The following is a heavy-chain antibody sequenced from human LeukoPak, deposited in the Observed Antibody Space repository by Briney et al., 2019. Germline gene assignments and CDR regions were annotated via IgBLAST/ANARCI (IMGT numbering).Heavy chain of an antibody. CDR3: ARLYYYDSSGYEYFDY. V-gene: IGHV3-23*01. CDR2: ISGSGGST. D-gene: IGHD3-22*01. Sequence: PGGSLRLSCAASGFIFSSYAMSWVRQAPEKGLEWVSAISGSGGSTYYADSVKGRFTISRDNAKNSLYLQMNSLRAEDTAVYYCARLYYYDSSGYEYFDYWGQGTLVTVSS. CDR1: GFIFSSYA. J-gene: IGHJ4*02.